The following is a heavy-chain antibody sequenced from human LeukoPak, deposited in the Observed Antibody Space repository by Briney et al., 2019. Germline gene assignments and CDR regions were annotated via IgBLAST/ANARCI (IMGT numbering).Heavy chain of an antibody. J-gene: IGHJ3*02. V-gene: IGHV4-30-4*07. D-gene: IGHD1-7*01. CDR1: GGSISSGGYS. CDR2: IYYSGST. Sequence: SETLSFTCAVSGGSISSGGYSWSWIRQPPGKGLEWIGYIYYSGSTYYNPSLKSRVTISVDTSKNQFSLKLSSVTAADTAVYYCANYNWNYDLGRAFDIWGQGTMVTVSS. CDR3: ANYNWNYDLGRAFDI.